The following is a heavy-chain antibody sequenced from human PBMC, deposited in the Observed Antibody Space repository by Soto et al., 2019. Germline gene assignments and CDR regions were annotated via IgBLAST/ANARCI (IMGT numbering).Heavy chain of an antibody. CDR3: ARVSYTGAHDY. J-gene: IGHJ4*02. CDR1: GFTFSSYS. D-gene: IGHD7-27*01. CDR2: ISSSSSTI. V-gene: IGHV3-48*01. Sequence: EVQLVESGGGLVQPGGSLRLSCAASGFTFSSYSMNWVRQAPGKGVEWVSYISSSSSTIYYADSVKGRFTISRDNAKNSLYLQMNSLRAEDTAVYYCARVSYTGAHDYWGQGTLVTVSS.